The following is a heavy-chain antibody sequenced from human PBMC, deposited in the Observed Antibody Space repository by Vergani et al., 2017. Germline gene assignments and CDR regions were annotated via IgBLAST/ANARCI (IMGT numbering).Heavy chain of an antibody. Sequence: QVQLVQSGAEVKKPGASVKVSCKASGYTFTGYYMHWVRQAPGQGLEWMGWMNPNSGNTGYAQKFQGRVTMTRNTSISTAYMELSSLRSEDTAVYYCATGYSNYDYYYYMDVWGKGTTVTVSS. CDR1: GYTFTGYY. CDR3: ATGYSNYDYYYYMDV. V-gene: IGHV1-8*02. D-gene: IGHD4-11*01. CDR2: MNPNSGNT. J-gene: IGHJ6*03.